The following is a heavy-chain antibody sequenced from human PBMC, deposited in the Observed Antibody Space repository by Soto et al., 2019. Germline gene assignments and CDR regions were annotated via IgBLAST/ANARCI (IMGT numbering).Heavy chain of an antibody. CDR3: ARCCGSGRNGWYNYYAMDV. D-gene: IGHD3-10*01. CDR1: GGSFSGYY. CDR2: INHSGST. Sequence: PSETLSLTCAVYGGSFSGYYWSWIRQPPGKGLEWIGEINHSGSTNYNPSLKSRVTISVDTSKNQFSLKLSSVTAADTAVYYCARCCGSGRNGWYNYYAMDVWGQGTTIT. V-gene: IGHV4-34*01. J-gene: IGHJ6*02.